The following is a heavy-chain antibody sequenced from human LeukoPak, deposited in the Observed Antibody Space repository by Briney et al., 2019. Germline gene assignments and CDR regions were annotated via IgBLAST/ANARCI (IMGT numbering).Heavy chain of an antibody. CDR3: ARADMTSWFDY. D-gene: IGHD2-2*01. J-gene: IGHJ4*02. CDR1: RFPFSDYY. V-gene: IGHV3-11*05. Sequence: GGPLRLSCAASRFPFSDYYMVWIRQAPGKGLEWVSYISNSGSSTKYADSVKGRFTISRDNAKNLLSQQLHSVRPEDTAVYYCARADMTSWFDYWGQGTLVTVSS. CDR2: ISNSGSST.